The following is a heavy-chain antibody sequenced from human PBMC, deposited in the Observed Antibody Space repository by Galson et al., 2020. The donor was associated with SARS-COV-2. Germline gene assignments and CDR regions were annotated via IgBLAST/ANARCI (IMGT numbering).Heavy chain of an antibody. CDR2: IHSTGRT. Sequence: SETLSLTCTVSGGSISRGSYFWSWIRQPAAKELEWIGRIHSTGRTNYNPSLKSRVTISVDTSNNQFSLRLSSVTAADTAVYYCARSHDSIGNALDIWGQGTMVTVSS. CDR1: GGSISRGSYF. CDR3: ARSHDSIGNALDI. V-gene: IGHV4-61*02. D-gene: IGHD3-22*01. J-gene: IGHJ3*02.